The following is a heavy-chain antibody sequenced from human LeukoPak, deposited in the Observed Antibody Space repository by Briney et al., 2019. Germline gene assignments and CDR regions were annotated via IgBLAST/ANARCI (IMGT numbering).Heavy chain of an antibody. Sequence: SETLSLTCTVSGGSISSGGYYWSWIRQHPGKGLEWIGYIYYSGSTYCNPSLKSRVTISVDTSKNQFSLKLSSVTAADTAVYYCARVGTYYYGSGSYLAPGRYFDYWGQGTLVTVSS. CDR3: ARVGTYYYGSGSYLAPGRYFDY. V-gene: IGHV4-31*03. CDR2: IYYSGST. D-gene: IGHD3-10*01. J-gene: IGHJ4*02. CDR1: GGSISSGGYY.